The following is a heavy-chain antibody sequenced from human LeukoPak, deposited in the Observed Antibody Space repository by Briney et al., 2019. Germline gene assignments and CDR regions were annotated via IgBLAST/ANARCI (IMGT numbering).Heavy chain of an antibody. CDR1: GFTFSSYW. CDR3: ARANVDTAMGDFDY. D-gene: IGHD5-18*01. CDR2: IKQDGSNK. J-gene: IGHJ4*02. V-gene: IGHV3-7*01. Sequence: GGSLRLSCAASGFTFSSYWMSWVRQAPGKGLEWVANIKQDGSNKYYADSVKGRFTISRDNSKNTLYLQMNSLRAEDTAVYYCARANVDTAMGDFDYWGQGTLVTVSS.